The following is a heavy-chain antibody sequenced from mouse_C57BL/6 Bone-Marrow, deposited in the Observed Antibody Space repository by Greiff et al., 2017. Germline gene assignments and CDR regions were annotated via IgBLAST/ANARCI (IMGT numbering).Heavy chain of an antibody. Sequence: QVQLQQSGAELARPGASVKLSCKASGYTFTSYGISWVKQRTGQGLEWIGEIYPRSGNTYYNEKFKGKATLTADKSSSTAYMELRSLTSEDSAVYFCARKGWDYAMDYWGQGTSVTVSS. CDR1: GYTFTSYG. J-gene: IGHJ4*01. D-gene: IGHD1-1*02. CDR3: ARKGWDYAMDY. CDR2: IYPRSGNT. V-gene: IGHV1-81*01.